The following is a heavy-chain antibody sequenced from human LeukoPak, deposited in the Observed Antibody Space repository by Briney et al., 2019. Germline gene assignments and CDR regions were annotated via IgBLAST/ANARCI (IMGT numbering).Heavy chain of an antibody. CDR2: ISSGSRTI. J-gene: IGHJ4*02. D-gene: IGHD1-20*01. Sequence: PGGSLRLSCAASGFTFGSYSMNWVRQAPGKGLEWISYISSGSRTIYYADSVEGRFTVSRDNAKNSLHLQMRSLRAEDTAVYYCARESITGHRDFDYWGQGTLVTVSS. V-gene: IGHV3-48*01. CDR1: GFTFGSYS. CDR3: ARESITGHRDFDY.